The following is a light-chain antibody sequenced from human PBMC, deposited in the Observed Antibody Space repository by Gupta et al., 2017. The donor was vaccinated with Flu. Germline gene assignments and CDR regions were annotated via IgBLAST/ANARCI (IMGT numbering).Light chain of an antibody. CDR3: ETWDSNTPLGV. V-gene: IGLV4-60*03. CDR1: SGHSSYI. J-gene: IGLJ3*02. CDR2: LVGSGSY. Sequence: QPVLTQSSSASASLGSSVKLTCTLSSGHSSYIIAWHQQQPGKAPRYLMKLVGSGSYNKGNGVPYRFSGASSGADRYLTISNLQSEDEADYYCETWDSNTPLGVFGGGTKLTVL.